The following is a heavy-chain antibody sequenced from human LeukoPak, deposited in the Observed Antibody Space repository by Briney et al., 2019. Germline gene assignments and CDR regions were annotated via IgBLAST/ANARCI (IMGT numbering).Heavy chain of an antibody. V-gene: IGHV3-7*04. Sequence: GGSLRLSCAASGFTFSSYWMSWVRQAPGKGLEWVANIKQDGSEKYYADSVKGRFTISRDNAQNSLYLQMNSLRAEDTAVYYCARDHIVGASNFDYWGQGTLVTVSS. CDR2: IKQDGSEK. D-gene: IGHD1-26*01. CDR1: GFTFSSYW. J-gene: IGHJ4*02. CDR3: ARDHIVGASNFDY.